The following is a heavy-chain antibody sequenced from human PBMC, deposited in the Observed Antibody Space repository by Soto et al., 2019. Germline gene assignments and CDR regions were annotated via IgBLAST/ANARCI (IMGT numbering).Heavy chain of an antibody. CDR2: IYYSGST. V-gene: IGHV4-59*01. CDR3: ARSYYYDSSGYSAFDI. CDR1: GGSISSYY. D-gene: IGHD3-22*01. Sequence: QVQLQESGPGLVKPSETLSLTCTVSGGSISSYYWSWIRQPPGKGLEWIGYIYYSGSTNYNPSLTSRVTISVDTSKNQFSLKLSSVTAADTAVYYCARSYYYDSSGYSAFDIWGQGTMVTVSS. J-gene: IGHJ3*02.